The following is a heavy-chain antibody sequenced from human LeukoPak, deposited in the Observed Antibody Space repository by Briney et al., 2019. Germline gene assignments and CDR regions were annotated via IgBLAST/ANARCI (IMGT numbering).Heavy chain of an antibody. J-gene: IGHJ2*01. V-gene: IGHV4-38-2*02. CDR2: IYHSGST. D-gene: IGHD3-22*01. CDR3: ARSYDSSGYYIFDL. CDR1: GYSISSGYY. Sequence: SETLSLTCTVSGYSISSGYYWGWIRQPPGKGLEWIGSIYHSGSTYYNPSLKSRVTISVDTSKNQFSLKLSSVTAADTAVYYCARSYDSSGYYIFDLWGRGTLVTVSS.